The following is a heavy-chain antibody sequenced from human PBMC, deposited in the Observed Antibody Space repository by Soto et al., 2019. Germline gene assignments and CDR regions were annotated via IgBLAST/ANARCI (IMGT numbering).Heavy chain of an antibody. V-gene: IGHV4-30-2*01. CDR3: AGSYYDSSGYLDY. J-gene: IGHJ4*02. CDR2: IYHSGST. CDR1: GGSISSGGYS. D-gene: IGHD3-22*01. Sequence: PSETLSLTCAVSGGSISSGGYSWSWIRQPPGKGLEWIGYIYHSGSTYYNPSLQSRVTIAVDRSKNQFSLKLSSVTAADTAVYYCAGSYYDSSGYLDYWGQGTLVTVSS.